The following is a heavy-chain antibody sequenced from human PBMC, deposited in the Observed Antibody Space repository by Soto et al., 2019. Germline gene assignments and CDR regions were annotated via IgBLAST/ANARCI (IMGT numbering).Heavy chain of an antibody. CDR3: ARSIAAAGLSGRFAFDI. D-gene: IGHD6-13*01. Sequence: QVQLQESGPGLVKPSQTLSLTCTVSGGSISSGGYYWSWIRQHPGKGLEWIGYIYYSGSAYYNPSLKSQVTISVDTSKNQFALKLSSVTAADTAVYYCARSIAAAGLSGRFAFDIWGQGTMVTVSS. J-gene: IGHJ3*02. V-gene: IGHV4-31*01. CDR2: IYYSGSA. CDR1: GGSISSGGYY.